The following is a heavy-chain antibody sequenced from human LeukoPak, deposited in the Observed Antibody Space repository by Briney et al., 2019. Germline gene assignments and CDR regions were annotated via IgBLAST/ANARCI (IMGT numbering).Heavy chain of an antibody. D-gene: IGHD1-26*01. CDR3: ARLIVGATDC. V-gene: IGHV4-39*01. Sequence: SETLSLTCTVSGVSISTSSYYWGWIRQPPEQGLEYIGSIDYRGSTYYNPSLKGRVIISVDTSKNQFSLKLGSVTAADTAVDYCARLIVGATDCWGQGTLVTVSS. CDR1: GVSISTSSYY. J-gene: IGHJ4*02. CDR2: IDYRGST.